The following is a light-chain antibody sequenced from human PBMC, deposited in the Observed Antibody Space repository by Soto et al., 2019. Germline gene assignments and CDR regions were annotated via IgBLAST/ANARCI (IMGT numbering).Light chain of an antibody. V-gene: IGLV2-14*01. J-gene: IGLJ2*01. CDR1: SNDVGGYDY. CDR3: SSYTGGSTLEV. CDR2: EVN. Sequence: QSALTQPASVSGSPGQSITISCSGTSNDVGGYDYVSWYQQHPGKAPKLVIYEVNNRPSGVSNRFSGSKSGNTASLTISGLQAEDEAVYYCSSYTGGSTLEVFAGGTKLTVL.